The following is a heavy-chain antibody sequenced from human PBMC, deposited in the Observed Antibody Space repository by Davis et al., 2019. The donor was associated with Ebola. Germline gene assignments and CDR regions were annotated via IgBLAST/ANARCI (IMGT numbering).Heavy chain of an antibody. Sequence: SVKVSCKASGYTFTSYYMHWVRQAPGQGLEWMGGIIPIFSRTNYAQKFQGRVTITADESTATAYMELSGLGSEDSAIYYCATAENSFGVVLRHYFESWGQGTLVTVSA. CDR3: ATAENSFGVVLRHYFES. V-gene: IGHV1-69*13. D-gene: IGHD3-3*01. J-gene: IGHJ4*02. CDR1: GYTFTSYY. CDR2: IIPIFSRT.